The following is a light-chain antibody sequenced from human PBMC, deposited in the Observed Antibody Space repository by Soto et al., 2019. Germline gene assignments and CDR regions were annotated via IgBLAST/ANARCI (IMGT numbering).Light chain of an antibody. V-gene: IGKV3-15*01. Sequence: DIVMPQSPTTLTLPPGERATLSCSASQTRSCNLSWYQQKPGQAPRLLIYAASTSATGIPARFSGSGSGTDFTLTISSLQAEDVAVYYCQHYYNTPPTFGGGTKVDNK. CDR2: AAS. J-gene: IGKJ4*01. CDR1: QTRSCN. CDR3: QHYYNTPPT.